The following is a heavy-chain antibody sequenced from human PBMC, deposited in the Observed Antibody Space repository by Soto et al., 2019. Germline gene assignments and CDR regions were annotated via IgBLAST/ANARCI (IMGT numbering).Heavy chain of an antibody. Sequence: VQLVESGGGLVQPGGSLRLSCAASGFTFSRYSMNWVRQAPGKGLEWVSYISSTSSTIYYADSVKGRFTISRDNAKNSLYLQMNSLRDTAVYYCARGVVVVVGAAEENFDYWGQGTLVTVSS. D-gene: IGHD2-15*01. CDR2: ISSTSSTI. CDR1: GFTFSRYS. CDR3: ARGVVVVVGAAEENFDY. J-gene: IGHJ4*02. V-gene: IGHV3-48*01.